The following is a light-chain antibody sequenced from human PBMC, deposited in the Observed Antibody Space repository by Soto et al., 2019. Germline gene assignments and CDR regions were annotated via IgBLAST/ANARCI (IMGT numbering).Light chain of an antibody. CDR2: GAS. CDR1: QSVRTN. CDR3: QQYNDWPPVYT. V-gene: IGKV3-15*01. J-gene: IGKJ2*01. Sequence: EIVMTQSPATLSVSPGERVTLSCRASQSVRTNLAWYQQKPGQAPRRLIYGASTRATGVPARFSGSGSGTEFTLPISSLQSEDFAIYFCQQYNDWPPVYTFGQGTKLEIK.